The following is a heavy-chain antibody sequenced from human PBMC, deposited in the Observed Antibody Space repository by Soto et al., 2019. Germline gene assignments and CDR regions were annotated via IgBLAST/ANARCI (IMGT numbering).Heavy chain of an antibody. V-gene: IGHV3-30-3*01. CDR1: GFTFSSYA. CDR2: ISYDGSNK. CDR3: ARDYSNYEAYYYYGMDV. J-gene: IGHJ6*02. Sequence: PGGSLRLSCAASGFTFSSYAMHWVRQAPGKGLERVAVISYDGSNKYYADSVKGRFTISRDNSKNTLSLQMTRLRGEDTAVYYCARDYSNYEAYYYYGMDVWGQGTTVTVSS. D-gene: IGHD4-4*01.